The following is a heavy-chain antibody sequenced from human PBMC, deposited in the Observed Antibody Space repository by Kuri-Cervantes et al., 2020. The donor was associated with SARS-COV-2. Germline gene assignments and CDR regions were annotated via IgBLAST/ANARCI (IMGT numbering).Heavy chain of an antibody. CDR3: ARGKTMVRGENYYYMDV. Sequence: SETLSLTCAISGDSVSSNSAAWNWIRQSPSRGLEWLGRTYLRSKWYNDYAVSVKSRITINPDTSKKQFSLQLNSVTPEDTAVYYCARGKTMVRGENYYYMDVRGKGTTVTVSS. D-gene: IGHD3-10*01. V-gene: IGHV6-1*01. CDR2: TYLRSKWYN. J-gene: IGHJ6*03. CDR1: GDSVSSNSAA.